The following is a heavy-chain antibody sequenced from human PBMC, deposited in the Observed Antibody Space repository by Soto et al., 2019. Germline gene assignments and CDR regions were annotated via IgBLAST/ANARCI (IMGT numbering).Heavy chain of an antibody. V-gene: IGHV3-7*01. CDR3: ARDAFDI. CDR2: IKEDGSKK. CDR1: EFTFTKSW. J-gene: IGHJ3*02. Sequence: PGGSLRLSCAASEFTFTKSWMSWVRQAPGKGLEWVANIKEDGSKKYYVDSVKGRFTISRDNAKNSLYLKMNSLRVEDTAVYYCARDAFDIWGQGTMVTVSS.